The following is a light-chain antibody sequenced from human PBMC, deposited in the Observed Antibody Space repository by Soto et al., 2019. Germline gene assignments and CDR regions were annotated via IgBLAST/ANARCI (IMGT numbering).Light chain of an antibody. CDR3: QQRPNWPLT. Sequence: EIVLTQSPATLSLSPGEGATLSCRASQSISSHLAWYQQKPGQAPRLLIYDASNRATGIPDRFSGSGSGTDFTLTISSLAPEDFAVYYCQQRPNWPLTFGGGTKVEIK. CDR1: QSISSH. J-gene: IGKJ4*01. CDR2: DAS. V-gene: IGKV3-11*01.